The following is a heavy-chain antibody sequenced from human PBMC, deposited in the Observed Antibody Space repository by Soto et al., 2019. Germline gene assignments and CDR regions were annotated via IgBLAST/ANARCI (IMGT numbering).Heavy chain of an antibody. Sequence: ASVKVSCKASGYTFTGYYMHWVRQAPGQGLEWMGWINPNSGGTNYAQKFQGRVTMTRDTSISTAYMELSRLRSDDTAVYYCARWSGMVRGVNYYGRDVWGQGTTVTVSS. CDR3: ARWSGMVRGVNYYGRDV. J-gene: IGHJ6*02. CDR2: INPNSGGT. D-gene: IGHD3-10*01. V-gene: IGHV1-2*02. CDR1: GYTFTGYY.